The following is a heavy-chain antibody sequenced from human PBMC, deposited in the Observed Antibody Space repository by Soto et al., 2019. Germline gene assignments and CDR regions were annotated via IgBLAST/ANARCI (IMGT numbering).Heavy chain of an antibody. V-gene: IGHV1-69*13. D-gene: IGHD2-15*01. CDR1: GGTFSSYA. Sequence: GASVKVSCKASGGTFSSYAISWVRQAPGQGLELMGGIIPIFGTANYAQKFRGRVTITADESTSTAYMELSSLRSEDTAVYYCAGQYCSGGSCIFDYWGQGTLVTVYS. J-gene: IGHJ4*02. CDR3: AGQYCSGGSCIFDY. CDR2: IIPIFGTA.